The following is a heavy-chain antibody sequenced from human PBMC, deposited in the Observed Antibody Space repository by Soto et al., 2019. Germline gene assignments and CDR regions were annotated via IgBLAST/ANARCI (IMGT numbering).Heavy chain of an antibody. CDR3: ARDHSSGYEYFDY. CDR1: GGSISSGDYY. CDR2: IYYSGST. J-gene: IGHJ4*02. D-gene: IGHD3-22*01. V-gene: IGHV4-30-4*01. Sequence: SETLSLTCTVSGGSISSGDYYWSWIRQPPGKGLEWIGYIYYSGSTYYNPSLKSRVTISVDTSKNQFSLKLSSVTAADTAVYYCARDHSSGYEYFDYWGQGTLVTVSS.